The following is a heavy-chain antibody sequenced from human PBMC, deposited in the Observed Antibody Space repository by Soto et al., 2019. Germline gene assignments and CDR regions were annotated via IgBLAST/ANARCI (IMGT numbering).Heavy chain of an antibody. V-gene: IGHV3-23*01. CDR1: GFSFSNYG. CDR2: ISGSGSST. Sequence: EVQLLESGGGLVQPGGSLRLSCVASGFSFSNYGMSWVRQAPGKGLEWVSSISGSGSSTYYADSVKGRFTVSRDNSKNTLYLQGNSLRAEDAAVYYCAQGVGGRYYCAFWGQGTLVTVSS. J-gene: IGHJ4*02. CDR3: AQGVGGRYYCAF. D-gene: IGHD2-15*01.